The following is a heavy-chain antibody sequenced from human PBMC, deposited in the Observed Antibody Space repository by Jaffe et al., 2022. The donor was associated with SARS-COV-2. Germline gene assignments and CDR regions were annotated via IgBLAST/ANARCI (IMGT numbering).Heavy chain of an antibody. D-gene: IGHD3-10*01. J-gene: IGHJ4*02. CDR3: ARTRESDYYGSGSSPYYFDY. CDR1: GYSFTSYW. V-gene: IGHV5-51*01. Sequence: EVQLVQSGAEVKKPGESLKISCKGSGYSFTSYWIGWVRQMPGKGLEWMGIIYPGDSDTRYSPSFQGQVTISADKSISTAYLQWSSLKASDTAMYYCARTRESDYYGSGSSPYYFDYWGQGTLVTVSS. CDR2: IYPGDSDT.